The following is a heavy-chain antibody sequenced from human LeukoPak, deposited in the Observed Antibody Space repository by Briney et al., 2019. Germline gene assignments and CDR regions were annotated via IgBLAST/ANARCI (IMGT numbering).Heavy chain of an antibody. CDR1: GFRFSNFA. CDR2: IIGSSGDT. D-gene: IGHD5-12*01. J-gene: IGHJ4*02. Sequence: GGSLRLSCAASGFRFSNFAMSWVRQAPGKGLEWVSLIIGSSGDTLYADSVKGRFTISRDISKNMLYLQMNSLRAEDTALYYCAKGAYDYIEMGYFDDWVQGTLVTVSS. CDR3: AKGAYDYIEMGYFDD. V-gene: IGHV3-23*01.